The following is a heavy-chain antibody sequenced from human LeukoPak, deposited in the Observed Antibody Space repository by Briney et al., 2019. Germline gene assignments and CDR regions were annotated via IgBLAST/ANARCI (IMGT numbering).Heavy chain of an antibody. CDR3: ARESHSSWNAFDI. CDR2: INPNSGGT. Sequence: GASVKVSCKASGYTFTGYYMHWVRQAPGQGLEWMGWINPNSGGTNYAQKFQGRVTMTRDTSISTAYMELSRLRSDDTAVYYCARESHSSWNAFDIWGQGTMVTVSS. D-gene: IGHD6-13*01. J-gene: IGHJ3*02. V-gene: IGHV1-2*02. CDR1: GYTFTGYY.